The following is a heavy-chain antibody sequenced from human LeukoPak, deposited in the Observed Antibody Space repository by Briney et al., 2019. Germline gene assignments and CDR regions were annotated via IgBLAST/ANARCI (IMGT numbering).Heavy chain of an antibody. D-gene: IGHD2-15*01. J-gene: IGHJ4*02. CDR2: ISSSSSYI. CDR3: ARAPYCSGGSCDLDY. V-gene: IGHV3-21*01. CDR1: GFTFSSYS. Sequence: GGSLRLPCAASGFTFSSYSMNWVRQAPGKGLEWVSSISSSSSYIYYADSVKGRFTISRDNAKNSLYLQMNSLRAEDTAVYYCARAPYCSGGSCDLDYWGQGTLVTVSS.